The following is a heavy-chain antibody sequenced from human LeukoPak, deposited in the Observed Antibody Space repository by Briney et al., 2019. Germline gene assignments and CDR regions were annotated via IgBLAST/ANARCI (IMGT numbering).Heavy chain of an antibody. D-gene: IGHD5-18*01. Sequence: PSETLSLTCAVYGGSFSGYYRSWIRQPPGKGLEWIGEINHSGSTNYNPSLKSRVTISVDTSKNQFSLKLSSVTAADTAVYYCARTGRRGYSYGYPNFDYWGQGTLVTVSS. CDR3: ARTGRRGYSYGYPNFDY. V-gene: IGHV4-34*01. CDR1: GGSFSGYY. CDR2: INHSGST. J-gene: IGHJ4*02.